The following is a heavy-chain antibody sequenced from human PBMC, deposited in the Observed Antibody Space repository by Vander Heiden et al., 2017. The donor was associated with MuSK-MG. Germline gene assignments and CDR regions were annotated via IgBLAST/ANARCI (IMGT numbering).Heavy chain of an antibody. CDR3: ARDPSSSSGYYYYYMDV. D-gene: IGHD6-6*01. V-gene: IGHV3-48*01. J-gene: IGHJ6*03. Sequence: EVQLVESGGGLVQPGGSLRLSCAASGFTFSSYSMNWVRQAPGKGLGLVSYISSSCSTIYYADSVKGRFTISRDNAKNSLYLQMNSLSAEDTAVYYCARDPSSSSGYYYYYMDVWGKGTTVTVSS. CDR1: GFTFSSYS. CDR2: ISSSCSTI.